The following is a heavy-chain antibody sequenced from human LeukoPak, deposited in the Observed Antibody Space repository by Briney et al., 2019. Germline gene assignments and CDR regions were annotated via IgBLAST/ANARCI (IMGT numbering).Heavy chain of an antibody. CDR3: ARDGGGDYVQYYFDY. J-gene: IGHJ4*02. CDR1: RFTFSSYT. Sequence: GGSLRLSCSASRFTFSSYTMNWVRQAPGKGLEWVSSIDPSSTYIYYADSVKGRFTISRDNAQNSLYLQMNSLRAEDTAVYYCARDGGGDYVQYYFDYWGQGTLVTVSS. CDR2: IDPSSTYI. D-gene: IGHD4-17*01. V-gene: IGHV3-21*01.